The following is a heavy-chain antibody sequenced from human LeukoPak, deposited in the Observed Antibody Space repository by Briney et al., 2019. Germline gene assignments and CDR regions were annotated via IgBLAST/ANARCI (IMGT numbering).Heavy chain of an antibody. CDR2: INHSGIT. Sequence: SETLSLTCAVYGGSFSDYYWSWIRQPPGKGLEWIGEINHSGITNHNPSLKSRVTISVDTSKNEISLEVTSVSAADTAVYYCASVALATSNFNYWGQGILVTVSS. CDR3: ASVALATSNFNY. CDR1: GGSFSDYY. D-gene: IGHD5-24*01. J-gene: IGHJ4*02. V-gene: IGHV4-34*01.